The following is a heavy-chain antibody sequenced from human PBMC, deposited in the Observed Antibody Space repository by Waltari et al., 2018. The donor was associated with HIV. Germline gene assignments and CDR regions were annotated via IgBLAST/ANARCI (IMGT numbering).Heavy chain of an antibody. D-gene: IGHD3-16*01. CDR2: ISTVSCYT. CDR3: ARGWGWGGDY. V-gene: IGHV1-3*04. CDR1: GYSFTRHA. Sequence: QVQLVQSGAEERKPGASVKVSCKTSGYSFTRHAIHWVRQAPGQSLDWMGWISTVSCYTKFSQKFQGRITITSDTSTSTAYMELSSLRSENTAVYYCARGWGWGGDYWGQGTLVIVS. J-gene: IGHJ4*02.